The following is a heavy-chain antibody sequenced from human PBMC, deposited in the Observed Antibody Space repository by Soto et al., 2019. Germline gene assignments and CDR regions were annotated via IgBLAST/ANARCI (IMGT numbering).Heavy chain of an antibody. Sequence: QVQLQESGPGLVKPSQTLSLTCTVSGGSISSGGYYWSWIRQNPGKGLEWIGYIYYSGSTYYNPSLKSRVTISVDTSKNQFSLKLSSVTAADTAVYYCASRGPSRLQKTYGMDVWGQGTTVTVSS. J-gene: IGHJ6*02. V-gene: IGHV4-31*03. D-gene: IGHD4-4*01. CDR1: GGSISSGGYY. CDR3: ASRGPSRLQKTYGMDV. CDR2: IYYSGST.